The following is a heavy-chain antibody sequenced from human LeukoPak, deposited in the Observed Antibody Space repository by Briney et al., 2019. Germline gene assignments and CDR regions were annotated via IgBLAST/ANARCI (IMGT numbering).Heavy chain of an antibody. Sequence: GGSLRLSCAASGFTFSSYWMSWVRQAPGRGLEWVANIKQDGSEKYYVDSVKGRFTISRDNAKNSLYLQMNSLRAEDTAVYYCARGYIAAAGTIDYWGQGTLVTVSS. CDR3: ARGYIAAAGTIDY. CDR2: IKQDGSEK. J-gene: IGHJ4*02. D-gene: IGHD6-13*01. V-gene: IGHV3-7*01. CDR1: GFTFSSYW.